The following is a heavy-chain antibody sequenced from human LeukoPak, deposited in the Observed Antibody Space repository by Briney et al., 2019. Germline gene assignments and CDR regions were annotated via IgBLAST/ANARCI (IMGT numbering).Heavy chain of an antibody. CDR2: IYSGGST. CDR3: ARDQSSGWYYFDY. J-gene: IGHJ4*02. CDR1: GYTVRSNY. V-gene: IGHV3-66*01. D-gene: IGHD6-19*01. Sequence: PGRSLRLSCAPSGYTVRSNYMSWARHSPGKGLECFSVIYSGGSTYYADSVEGRFTISRDNSKNTLYLQMNSLRAEDTAVYYCARDQSSGWYYFDYWGQGTLVTVSS.